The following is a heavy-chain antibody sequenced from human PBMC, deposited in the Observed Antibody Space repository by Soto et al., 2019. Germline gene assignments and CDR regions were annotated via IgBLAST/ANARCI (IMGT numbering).Heavy chain of an antibody. J-gene: IGHJ6*03. V-gene: IGHV4-39*01. D-gene: IGHD2-2*01. CDR3: ATGVRVPAAMSGDYYYYMDV. CDR1: GGSISISSHY. CDR2: IYYSGST. Sequence: SETLSLTCTVSGGSISISSHYWGWIRQPPGKGLEWIGSIYYSGSTYYNPSLKSRVTISVDTSKNQFSLKLSSVTAADTAVYYCATGVRVPAAMSGDYYYYMDVWGKGTTVTVSS.